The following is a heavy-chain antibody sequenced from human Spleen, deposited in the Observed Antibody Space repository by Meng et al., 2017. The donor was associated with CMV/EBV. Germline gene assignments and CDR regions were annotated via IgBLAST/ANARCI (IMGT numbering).Heavy chain of an antibody. V-gene: IGHV3-20*01. CDR1: GFTFDDYG. CDR3: ARHRRPYQLVNHGMDV. J-gene: IGHJ6*02. Sequence: SGFTFDDYGMSWVRQAPGKGLEWVSSINWNGGSTGYADSVKGRFTISRDDAKKSLFLHMNSLRAEDTALYHCARHRRPYQLVNHGMDVWGQGTMVTVS. D-gene: IGHD6-6*01. CDR2: INWNGGST.